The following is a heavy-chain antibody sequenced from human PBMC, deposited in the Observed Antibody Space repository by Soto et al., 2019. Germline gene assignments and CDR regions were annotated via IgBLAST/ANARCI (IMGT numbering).Heavy chain of an antibody. D-gene: IGHD2-2*02. Sequence: PETLSLTCAVSGGSISSSNWWTWVRQPPGKGLEWIGEIFHSGNTNYNPSLKSRVTISVDKSKNQFSLKLSSVTAADTAVYYCAGFCSSTSCYRSFDSWGQGTLVTVSS. CDR1: GGSISSSNW. CDR3: AGFCSSTSCYRSFDS. J-gene: IGHJ4*02. CDR2: IFHSGNT. V-gene: IGHV4-4*03.